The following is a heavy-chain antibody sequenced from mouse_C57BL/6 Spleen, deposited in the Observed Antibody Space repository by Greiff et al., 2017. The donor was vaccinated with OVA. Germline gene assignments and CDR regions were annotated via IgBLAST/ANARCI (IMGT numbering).Heavy chain of an antibody. V-gene: IGHV1-19*01. CDR1: GYTFTDYY. CDR2: INPYNGGT. Sequence: VQLQQSGPVLVKPGASVKMSCKASGYTFTDYYMNWVKQSHGKSLEWIGVINPYNGGTSYNQKFKGKATLTVDKSSSTAYMELNSLTSEDSAVYYCAITTVVATDYAMDYWGQGTSVTVSS. J-gene: IGHJ4*01. D-gene: IGHD1-1*01. CDR3: AITTVVATDYAMDY.